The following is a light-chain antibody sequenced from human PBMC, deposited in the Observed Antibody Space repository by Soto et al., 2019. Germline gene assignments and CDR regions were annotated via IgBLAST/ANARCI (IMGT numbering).Light chain of an antibody. J-gene: IGKJ5*01. CDR1: QTVSSY. V-gene: IGKV3-11*01. Sequence: SPGERATLSCRASQTVSSYLAWYQQKPGQAPRLLIYDASNRATGIPARFSGSGSGTDFTLTISSLEPEDFAVYYCQQRSNWPREITFGQGTRLEI. CDR2: DAS. CDR3: QQRSNWPREIT.